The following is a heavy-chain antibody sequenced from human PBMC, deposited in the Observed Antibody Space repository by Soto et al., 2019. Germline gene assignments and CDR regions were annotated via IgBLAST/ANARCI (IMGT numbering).Heavy chain of an antibody. Sequence: GASVKVSCKASGYTFTSYGISWVRQAPGQGLEWMGWISAYNGNTNYAQKLQGRVTMTTDASTSTAYMELRSLRSDDTAVYYCARDMHAGFTHYFDPWGQGTLVTVSS. CDR2: ISAYNGNT. CDR1: GYTFTSYG. D-gene: IGHD1-26*01. V-gene: IGHV1-18*01. J-gene: IGHJ5*02. CDR3: ARDMHAGFTHYFDP.